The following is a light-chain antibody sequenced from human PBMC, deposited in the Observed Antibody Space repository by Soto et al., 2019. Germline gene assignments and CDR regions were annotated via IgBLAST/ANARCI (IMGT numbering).Light chain of an antibody. CDR3: NSYAGNNTWV. Sequence: QSALTQPASVSGSPGQSITISCTGTSSDVGDYNFVSWYQQHPGKAPKLMIFEVSNRPSGVPNRFSGSKSGNAASLTVSGLQAEDEADYYCNSYAGNNTWVFGEGTKLTVL. CDR1: SSDVGDYNF. CDR2: EVS. V-gene: IGLV2-14*01. J-gene: IGLJ3*02.